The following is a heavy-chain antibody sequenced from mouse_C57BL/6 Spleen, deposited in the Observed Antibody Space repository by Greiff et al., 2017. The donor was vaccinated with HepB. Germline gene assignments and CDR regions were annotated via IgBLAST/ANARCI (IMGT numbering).Heavy chain of an antibody. Sequence: EVKLVESGGGLVKPGGSLKLSCAASGFTFSSYAMSWVRQTPEKRLEWVATISDGGSYTYYPDNVKGRVTISRDNAKNNPYLQMSHLKSEDTAMYYCARERPYYYGSSPFADWGQGTLVTVAA. D-gene: IGHD1-1*01. CDR3: ARERPYYYGSSPFAD. CDR1: GFTFSSYA. V-gene: IGHV5-4*01. J-gene: IGHJ3*01. CDR2: ISDGGSYT.